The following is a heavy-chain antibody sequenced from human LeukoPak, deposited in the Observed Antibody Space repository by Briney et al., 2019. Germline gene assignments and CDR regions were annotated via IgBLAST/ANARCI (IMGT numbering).Heavy chain of an antibody. CDR3: AKGSDSSSWSYYYYYGMDV. CDR1: GFTFSSYA. Sequence: GGSLRLSCAASGFTFSSYAMSWVRQAPGEGLEWVSAISGSGGSTYYADSVKGRFTISRDNSKNTLYLQMNSLTAEDTAVYYCAKGSDSSSWSYYYYYGMDVWGQGTTVTVSS. V-gene: IGHV3-23*01. CDR2: ISGSGGST. D-gene: IGHD6-13*01. J-gene: IGHJ6*02.